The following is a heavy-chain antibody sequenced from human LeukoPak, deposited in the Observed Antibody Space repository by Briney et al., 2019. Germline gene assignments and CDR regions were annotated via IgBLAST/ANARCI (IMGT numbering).Heavy chain of an antibody. Sequence: ASVKVSCKASGYTFTSYGISWVRQAPGQGLEWMGWISAYNGNTNYAQKLQGRVTMTTDTSTSTAYMELRSLRSDDTAMYYCARDPAVAGKIPDAFDIWGQGTMVTVSS. V-gene: IGHV1-18*01. D-gene: IGHD6-19*01. CDR3: ARDPAVAGKIPDAFDI. J-gene: IGHJ3*02. CDR1: GYTFTSYG. CDR2: ISAYNGNT.